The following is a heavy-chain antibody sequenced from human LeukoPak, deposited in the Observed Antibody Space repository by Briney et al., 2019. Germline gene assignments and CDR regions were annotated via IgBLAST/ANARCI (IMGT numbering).Heavy chain of an antibody. J-gene: IGHJ4*02. CDR2: IYTSGST. V-gene: IGHV4-61*02. Sequence: SQTLSLTCTVSGGSISSGSYYWSWIRQPAGTGLEWIERIYTSGSTNYNPSLKSRVTISVDTSKNQFSLKLSSVTAADTAVYYCARGSFYYGSSGYQYYFDYWGQGTLVTVSS. CDR3: ARGSFYYGSSGYQYYFDY. CDR1: GGSISSGSYY. D-gene: IGHD3-22*01.